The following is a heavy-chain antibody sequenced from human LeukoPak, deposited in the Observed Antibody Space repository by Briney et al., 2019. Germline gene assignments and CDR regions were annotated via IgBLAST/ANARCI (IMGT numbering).Heavy chain of an antibody. D-gene: IGHD3-3*01. CDR2: ISGSGGST. J-gene: IGHJ4*02. V-gene: IGHV3-23*01. Sequence: GGSLRLSCAASGFTFSSYAMSWVRQAPGKGLEWVSAISGSGGSTYYADSVRGRFTISRDNSKNTLYLQMNSLRAEDTAVYYCANSEGDFWSGYPYYFDYWGQGTLVTVSS. CDR1: GFTFSSYA. CDR3: ANSEGDFWSGYPYYFDY.